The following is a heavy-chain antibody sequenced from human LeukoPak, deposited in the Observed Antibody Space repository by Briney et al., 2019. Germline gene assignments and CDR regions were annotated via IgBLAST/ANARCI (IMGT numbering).Heavy chain of an antibody. V-gene: IGHV4-38-2*02. CDR1: GYSLSSGYY. J-gene: IGHJ4*02. Sequence: SETLSLTCTVSGYSLSSGYYCGGIRPPPGKGLEWVGSIYHSGNTYYNPSLKSRVTISVDTSKNQFSLKLNSVTAADTAVYYCARDSSHYYYGSGSYYDYWGEGTLVTVSS. CDR2: IYHSGNT. D-gene: IGHD3-10*01. CDR3: ARDSSHYYYGSGSYYDY.